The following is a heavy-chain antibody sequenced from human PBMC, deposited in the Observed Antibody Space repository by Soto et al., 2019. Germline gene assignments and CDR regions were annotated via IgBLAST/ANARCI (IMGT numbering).Heavy chain of an antibody. V-gene: IGHV1-8*01. Sequence: QVQLVQSGAEVKKPGASVKVSCKASGYTFTSYDINWVRQATGQGLEWMGWMNPNSGNTGYAQKFQGRVTMTRNTSISTAYMELSSLRSEDTAVYYCARPPVDIVAKNYYYYYMDVWGKGTTVTVSS. CDR1: GYTFTSYD. CDR2: MNPNSGNT. CDR3: ARPPVDIVAKNYYYYYMDV. J-gene: IGHJ6*03. D-gene: IGHD5-12*01.